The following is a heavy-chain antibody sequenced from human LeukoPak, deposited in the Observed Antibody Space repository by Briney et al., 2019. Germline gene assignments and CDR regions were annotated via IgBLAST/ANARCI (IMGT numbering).Heavy chain of an antibody. Sequence: PGGSLRLSCTASGFPFIEYSMNWVRQVPGKGLEWVSAIYGSGDTTYYADSVKGRFTVSRDNSKNTLYLQMDGLRAEDTAVYYCAKMAGMTRQVYYMDVWGKGATVTVSS. CDR3: AKMAGMTRQVYYMDV. CDR2: IYGSGDTT. J-gene: IGHJ6*03. V-gene: IGHV3-23*01. CDR1: GFPFIEYS. D-gene: IGHD5-24*01.